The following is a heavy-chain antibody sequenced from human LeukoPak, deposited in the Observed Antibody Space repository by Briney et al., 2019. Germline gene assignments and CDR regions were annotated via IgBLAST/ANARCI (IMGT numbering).Heavy chain of an antibody. CDR2: ISGGGDSS. Sequence: GGSLRLSCIASGFTFTIYAMRWDRQAPGNGLEWVFAISGGGDSSYYAYSGKGRFTISRDNLKNTLDLRTYSLGDEDMAVYYCALECITARKFDPWGQGTLVTVSS. CDR1: GFTFTIYA. CDR3: ALECITARKFDP. V-gene: IGHV3-23*01. D-gene: IGHD6-6*01. J-gene: IGHJ5*02.